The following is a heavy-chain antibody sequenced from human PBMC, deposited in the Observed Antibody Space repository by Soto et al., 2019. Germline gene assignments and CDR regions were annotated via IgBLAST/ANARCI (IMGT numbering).Heavy chain of an antibody. CDR1: GFSVSVNN. Sequence: EVQLVETGGDLVQPGGSLRLSCAASGFSVSVNNMNWVRQAPGKGLEWVSVIYEGHKTYYAESVRGRFTVSRDNSQNTVYLQMDSRRPEDTALYHCVSGGFDWGQGTLVTVSS. D-gene: IGHD3-16*01. V-gene: IGHV3-53*02. J-gene: IGHJ4*02. CDR3: VSGGFD. CDR2: IYEGHKT.